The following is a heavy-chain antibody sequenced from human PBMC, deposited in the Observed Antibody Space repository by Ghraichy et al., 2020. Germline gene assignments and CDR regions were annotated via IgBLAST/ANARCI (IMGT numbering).Heavy chain of an antibody. CDR1: GFTFSKFW. J-gene: IGHJ4*02. CDR3: VRPRYSNKWYSSNDY. V-gene: IGHV3-7*03. D-gene: IGHD6-13*01. CDR2: IKQDGSEK. Sequence: GESLNISCAASGFTFSKFWMNWVRQAPGKGLEWVANIKQDGSEKYYVDSVKGRFPISRDNAKNSLYLQMNSLRAEDTAVFYCVRPRYSNKWYSSNDYWGQGTLVTVSS.